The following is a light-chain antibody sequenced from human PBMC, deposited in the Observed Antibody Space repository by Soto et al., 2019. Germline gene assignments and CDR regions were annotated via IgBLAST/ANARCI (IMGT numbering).Light chain of an antibody. CDR3: QQYNNWPPWT. CDR2: GAS. Sequence: EIVMTQSPATLSVSPRERATLSCRASQSVSSNLAWYQQKPGQAPRLLIYGASTRATGIPARFSGSGSGTEFTLTISSLQSEGFAVYYCQQYNNWPPWTFGQGTKVEIE. CDR1: QSVSSN. J-gene: IGKJ1*01. V-gene: IGKV3-15*01.